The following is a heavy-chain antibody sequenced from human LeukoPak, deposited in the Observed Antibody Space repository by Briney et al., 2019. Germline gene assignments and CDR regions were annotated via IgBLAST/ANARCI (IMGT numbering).Heavy chain of an antibody. CDR3: ARAYFDY. V-gene: IGHV3-21*05. J-gene: IGHJ4*02. CDR1: GFTFSSFE. Sequence: GGSLRLSCAASGFTFSSFEMNWVRQAPGKGLELVSYISSSSSYIYYADSVKGRFTISRDNAKNSLYLQMNSLRAEDTAVYYCARAYFDYWGQGTLVTVSS. CDR2: ISSSSSYI.